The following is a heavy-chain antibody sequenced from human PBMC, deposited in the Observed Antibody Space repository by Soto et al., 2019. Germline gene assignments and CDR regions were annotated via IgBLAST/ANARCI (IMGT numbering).Heavy chain of an antibody. CDR2: IYHSGST. CDR3: ARVDYDSTWFDP. V-gene: IGHV4-30-2*01. Sequence: SEPLPLTYGVSGGSIGGGGDSWSWIRQPPGKGLEWIGYIYHSGSTYYNPSLKSRVTISVVRSKNQFSLKLSSVTAADTAVYYCARVDYDSTWFDPWGQGTLVTVSS. J-gene: IGHJ5*02. CDR1: GGSIGGGGDS. D-gene: IGHD3-22*01.